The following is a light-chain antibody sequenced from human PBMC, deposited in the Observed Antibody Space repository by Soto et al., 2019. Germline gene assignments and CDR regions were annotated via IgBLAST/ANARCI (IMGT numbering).Light chain of an antibody. CDR2: AAS. V-gene: IGKV3-20*01. J-gene: IGKJ1*01. Sequence: EIVLMQSPGTLSLSPGERATLSFRASQYMTRTYIAWYQQKPGQAPRLLIYAASNRATGIPDKFSGSGSGADYSLTISRLEPEDFAVYYCQQYGSSPRTFGQGTRWIS. CDR3: QQYGSSPRT. CDR1: QYMTRTY.